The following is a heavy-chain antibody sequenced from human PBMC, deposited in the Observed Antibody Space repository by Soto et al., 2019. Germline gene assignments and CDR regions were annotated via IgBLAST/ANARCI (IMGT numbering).Heavy chain of an antibody. Sequence: QVQLVESGGGLVKPGGSLRLSCVASGFTFSDYYMSWIRQAPGKGLEWVSYISNSGHAIYYADSVKGRFTVSRDNSNNAMSLQMDSLRADDTAIYYCARDARYASSSDGFGVWGQGTTVSVSS. J-gene: IGHJ6*02. V-gene: IGHV3-11*01. CDR1: GFTFSDYY. D-gene: IGHD6-6*01. CDR2: ISNSGHAI. CDR3: ARDARYASSSDGFGV.